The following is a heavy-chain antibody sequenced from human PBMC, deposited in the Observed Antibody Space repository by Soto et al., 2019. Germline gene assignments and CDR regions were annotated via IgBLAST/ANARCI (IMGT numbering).Heavy chain of an antibody. V-gene: IGHV4-39*01. CDR1: GVSIIDTSYY. Sequence: SETLSLTCNVSGVSIIDTSYYWGWIRQPPGKGLEWIGTIYFNGNTFYKPSPKSRLTISVDTSKNQISLRLTSVTAADTAVYYCARQGSYWGHGTLVTVSS. CDR3: ARQGSY. CDR2: IYFNGNT. J-gene: IGHJ4*01.